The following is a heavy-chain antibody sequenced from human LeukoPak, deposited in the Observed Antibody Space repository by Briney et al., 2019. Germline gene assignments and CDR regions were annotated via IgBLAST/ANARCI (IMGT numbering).Heavy chain of an antibody. J-gene: IGHJ6*03. Sequence: SETLSLTCTASGGSISSYYWSWIRQPPGKGLEWIGYIYYSGSTNYNPSLKSRVTISVDTSKNQFSLKLSSVTAADTAVYYCARDVGYSYDFDYYYMDVWGKGTTVTVS. CDR2: IYYSGST. CDR3: ARDVGYSYDFDYYYMDV. D-gene: IGHD5-18*01. CDR1: GGSISSYY. V-gene: IGHV4-59*01.